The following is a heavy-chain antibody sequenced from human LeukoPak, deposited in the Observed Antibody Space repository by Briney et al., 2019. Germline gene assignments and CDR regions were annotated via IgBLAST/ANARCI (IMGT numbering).Heavy chain of an antibody. J-gene: IGHJ4*02. CDR3: ARSTVATNFDY. CDR2: ISGSGGST. D-gene: IGHD5-12*01. V-gene: IGHV3-23*01. Sequence: GGSLTLSCAASGFTFSSYAMSWVRQAPGKGLEWVSAISGSGGSTYYADSVKGRFTISRDNSKNTLYLQMNSLRAEDTAAYYCARSTVATNFDYWGQGTLVTVSS. CDR1: GFTFSSYA.